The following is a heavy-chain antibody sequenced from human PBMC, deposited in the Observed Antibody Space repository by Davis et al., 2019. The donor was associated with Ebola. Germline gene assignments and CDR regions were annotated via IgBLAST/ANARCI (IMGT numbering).Heavy chain of an antibody. CDR1: GGSISSSSYY. J-gene: IGHJ4*02. Sequence: MPSETLSLTCTVSGGSISSSSYYWGWIRQPPGKGLEWIGSIYYSGSTYYNPSLKSRVTISVDTSKNQFSLKLSSVTAADTAVYYCARTYDSSTFDYWGQGTLVTVSS. D-gene: IGHD3-22*01. V-gene: IGHV4-39*01. CDR3: ARTYDSSTFDY. CDR2: IYYSGST.